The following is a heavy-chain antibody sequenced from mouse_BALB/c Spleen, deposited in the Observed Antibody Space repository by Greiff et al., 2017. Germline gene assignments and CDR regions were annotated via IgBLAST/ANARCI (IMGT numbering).Heavy chain of an antibody. D-gene: IGHD1-1*01. CDR3: ARGVLRREFAY. J-gene: IGHJ3*01. CDR1: GFTFSSFG. CDR2: ISSGSSTI. V-gene: IGHV5-17*02. Sequence: EVQLQESGGGLVQPGGSRKLSCAASGFTFSSFGMHWVRQAPEKGLEWVAYISSGSSTIYYADTVKGRFTISRDNPKNTLFLQMTSLRSEDTAMYYCARGVLRREFAYWGQGTLVTVSA.